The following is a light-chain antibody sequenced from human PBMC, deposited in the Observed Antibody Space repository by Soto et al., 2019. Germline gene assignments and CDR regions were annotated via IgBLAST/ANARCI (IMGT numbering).Light chain of an antibody. J-gene: IGKJ5*01. Sequence: ENVLTQSPDTLSLSPGERATLTCRASQNVGSNYLAWYQQKPGQAPRLLIRGASNRATGIPDRFSGSGSGTDFTLTVSRLEPEDFAVYYCQQYAYAPIPFGHGTRLEIK. CDR2: GAS. CDR3: QQYAYAPIP. CDR1: QNVGSNY. V-gene: IGKV3-20*01.